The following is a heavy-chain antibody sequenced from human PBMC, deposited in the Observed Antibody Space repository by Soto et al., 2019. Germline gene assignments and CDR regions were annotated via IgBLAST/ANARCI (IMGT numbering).Heavy chain of an antibody. CDR1: GFTFSSYA. J-gene: IGHJ5*02. CDR2: ISGSGGST. Sequence: QPGGSLRLSCAASGFTFSSYAMSWVRQAPGKGLEWVSAISGSGGSTYYSDSVRGRFTISRDNSKNTLYLQMNSLRVEDSAVYFCAQGDGLGWYFHLDACGEVSLVTVS. V-gene: IGHV3-23*01. CDR3: AQGDGLGWYFHLDA. D-gene: IGHD3-3*01.